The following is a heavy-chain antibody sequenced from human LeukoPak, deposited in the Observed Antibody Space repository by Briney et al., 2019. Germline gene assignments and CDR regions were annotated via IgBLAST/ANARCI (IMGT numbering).Heavy chain of an antibody. J-gene: IGHJ4*02. CDR2: IIPIFGTA. D-gene: IGHD6-19*01. CDR1: VGTFSSYA. V-gene: IGHV1-69*13. CDR3: ARADGAVAGGFDY. Sequence: GSSVKVSCKASVGTFSSYAISWVRQAPGQALEWMGVIIPIFGTANYPQKFQGRVTITADDSTSPAYIELNSLRSEDTAVYYCARADGAVAGGFDYWGQGTLVTVSS.